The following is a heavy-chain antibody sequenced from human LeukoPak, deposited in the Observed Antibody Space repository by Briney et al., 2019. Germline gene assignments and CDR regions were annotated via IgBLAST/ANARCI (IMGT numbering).Heavy chain of an antibody. J-gene: IGHJ4*02. Sequence: GGSLRLSCAASGFTFSSYWMSWVRQAPGKGLEWVSVIYSGGSTYYADSVKGRFTISRDNSKNTLYLQMNSLRAEDTAVYYCASYDSTKLGYFDYWGQGTLVTVSS. CDR1: GFTFSSYW. CDR2: IYSGGST. D-gene: IGHD3-22*01. V-gene: IGHV3-53*01. CDR3: ASYDSTKLGYFDY.